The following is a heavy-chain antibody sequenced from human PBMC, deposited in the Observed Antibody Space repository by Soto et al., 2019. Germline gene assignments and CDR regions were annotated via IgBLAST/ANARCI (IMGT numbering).Heavy chain of an antibody. V-gene: IGHV4-31*03. J-gene: IGHJ6*02. CDR3: ARDRWGESGYSYYYYGMDV. CDR1: GGSISSGGYY. CDR2: IYYSGST. Sequence: QVQLQESGPGLVKPSQTLSLTCTVSGGSISSGGYYWSWIRQHPGKGLEWIGYIYYSGSTYYNPSLKSRVTISVDTSKNQFSLKLSSVTAADTAVYYCARDRWGESGYSYYYYGMDVWGQGTTVTVSS. D-gene: IGHD3-22*01.